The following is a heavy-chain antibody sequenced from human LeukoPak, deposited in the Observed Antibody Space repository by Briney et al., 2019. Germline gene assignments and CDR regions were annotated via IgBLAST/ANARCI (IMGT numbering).Heavy chain of an antibody. CDR3: AKATQIQLWFLDY. CDR2: ISGSGGGT. CDR1: GFTFSSYA. J-gene: IGHJ4*02. Sequence: GGSLRLSCAASGFTFSSYAMSWVRQAPGKGLEWVSAISGSGGGTYYADSVKGRFTISRDNSKNTLFLQMNSLRAEDTAVYYCAKATQIQLWFLDYWGPGTLVTVSS. D-gene: IGHD5-18*01. V-gene: IGHV3-23*01.